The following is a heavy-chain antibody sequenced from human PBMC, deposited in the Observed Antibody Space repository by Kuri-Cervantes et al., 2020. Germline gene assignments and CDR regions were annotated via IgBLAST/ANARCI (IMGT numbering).Heavy chain of an antibody. Sequence: SQTLSLTCAVYGGSFSDYYWSWIRQPPGKGLEWIGYIYYSGSTNYNPSLKSRVTISVDTSKNQFSLKLSSVTAADTAVYYCARDWGSGWERGAFDYWGRGTLVTVSS. D-gene: IGHD6-19*01. J-gene: IGHJ4*02. CDR2: IYYSGST. CDR1: GGSFSDYY. CDR3: ARDWGSGWERGAFDY. V-gene: IGHV4-59*01.